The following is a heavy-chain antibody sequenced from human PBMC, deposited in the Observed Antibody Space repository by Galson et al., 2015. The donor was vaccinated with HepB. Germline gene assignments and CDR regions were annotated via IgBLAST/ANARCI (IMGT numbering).Heavy chain of an antibody. V-gene: IGHV3-23*01. CDR2: ISGSGGTT. D-gene: IGHD1-26*01. CDR3: VREQSGSYSFDY. J-gene: IGHJ4*02. Sequence: SLRLSCAASGFTFSSYAMNWVRQAPGKGLECVSGISGSGGTTYYHDSVKGRFTISRDNSESTLYLQMSGLRAEDTAVYYCVREQSGSYSFDYWGQGTLVTVSS. CDR1: GFTFSSYA.